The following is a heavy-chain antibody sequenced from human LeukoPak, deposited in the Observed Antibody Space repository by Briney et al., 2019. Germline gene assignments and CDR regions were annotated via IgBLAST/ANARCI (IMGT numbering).Heavy chain of an antibody. V-gene: IGHV4-30-4*01. Sequence: SQTLSLTCTVSGGSISSGDYYWSWIRQPPGKGLEWIGYIYYSGSTYYNPSLKSRVTISVDTSKNQFSLKLSSVTAADTAVYYCARGYYYDSSGYFSPRNDYWGQGTLVTVSS. CDR1: GGSISSGDYY. CDR3: ARGYYYDSSGYFSPRNDY. J-gene: IGHJ4*02. D-gene: IGHD3-22*01. CDR2: IYYSGST.